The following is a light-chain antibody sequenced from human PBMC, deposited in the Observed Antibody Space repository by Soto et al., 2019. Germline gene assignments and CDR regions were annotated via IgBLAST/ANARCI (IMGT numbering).Light chain of an antibody. V-gene: IGLV2-23*01. CDR2: EGS. J-gene: IGLJ3*02. CDR1: SSDVGSYNL. CDR3: CSYAGSSISWV. Sequence: QSALTQPASVSGPPGQSITISCTGTSSDVGSYNLISWYQQHPGKAPKLMIYEGSKRPSGVSNRFSGSKSGNTASLTISGLQAEDEADYYCCSYAGSSISWVFGGGTKLTVL.